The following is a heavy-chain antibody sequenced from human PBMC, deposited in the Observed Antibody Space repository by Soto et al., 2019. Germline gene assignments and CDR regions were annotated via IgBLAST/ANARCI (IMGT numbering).Heavy chain of an antibody. Sequence: SLSRTCTVCGGCVSSGGYSGTWIRQSPGKGLEWIGYTYQSGSAYYNPSLKSRVTISVDRSKNQFSLNLTSVTAADTAVYYCARDYYGMDVWGQRTTVTVSS. J-gene: IGHJ6*02. CDR3: ARDYYGMDV. CDR2: TYQSGSA. CDR1: GGCVSSGGYS. V-gene: IGHV4-30-2*06.